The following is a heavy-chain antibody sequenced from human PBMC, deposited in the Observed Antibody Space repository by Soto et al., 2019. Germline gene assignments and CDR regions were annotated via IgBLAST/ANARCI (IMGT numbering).Heavy chain of an antibody. Sequence: GGSLRLSCAASGFTFSSYAMSWVRQAPGKGLEWVSTISGSGGSTYYADSMKGRFTISRDISKNTLFLQMNSLRAEDTAVYYCGKIVGATKRGGWGQGTLVTVSS. CDR2: ISGSGGST. D-gene: IGHD1-26*01. V-gene: IGHV3-23*01. CDR3: GKIVGATKRGG. J-gene: IGHJ4*02. CDR1: GFTFSSYA.